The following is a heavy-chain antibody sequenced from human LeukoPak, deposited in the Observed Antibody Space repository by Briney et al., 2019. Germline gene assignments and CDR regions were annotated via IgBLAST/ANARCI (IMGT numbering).Heavy chain of an antibody. CDR1: GYTFTGYY. D-gene: IGHD3-22*01. J-gene: IGHJ4*02. CDR2: INPNSGGT. CDR3: ARGDYYDSSVDY. V-gene: IGHV1-2*06. Sequence: GASVKVSCXASGYTFTGYYMHWVRQAPGQGLEWMGRINPNSGGTNYAQKFQGRVTMTRDTSISTAYMELSRLRSDDTAVYYCARGDYYDSSVDYWGQGTLVTVSS.